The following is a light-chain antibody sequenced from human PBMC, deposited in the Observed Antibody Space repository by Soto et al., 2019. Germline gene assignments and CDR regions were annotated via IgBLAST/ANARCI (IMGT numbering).Light chain of an antibody. CDR3: SSYGGNNNLL. CDR2: EVT. CDR1: SSDVGGYNY. V-gene: IGLV2-8*01. Sequence: SALTQPPSASGSPGQSVTISCTGTSSDVGGYNYVSWYQQHPGEAPKLMIYEVTKRPSGVPDRFSGSKSGSTASLTVSGLQAEDEADYYCSSYGGNNNLLFGGGTKLTVL. J-gene: IGLJ2*01.